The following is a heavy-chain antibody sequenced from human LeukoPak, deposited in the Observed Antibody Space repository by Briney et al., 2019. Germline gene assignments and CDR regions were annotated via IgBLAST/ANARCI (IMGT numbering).Heavy chain of an antibody. D-gene: IGHD3-22*01. V-gene: IGHV4-39*01. J-gene: IGHJ4*02. CDR2: IYYSGST. Sequence: SETLSLTXTVSGGSISSSSYYWGWIRQPPGKGLEWIGSIYYSGSTYYNPSLKSRVTISVDTSKNQFSLKLSSVTAADTAVYYCARLGYYDSSGYYCFDYWGQGTLVTVSS. CDR1: GGSISSSSYY. CDR3: ARLGYYDSSGYYCFDY.